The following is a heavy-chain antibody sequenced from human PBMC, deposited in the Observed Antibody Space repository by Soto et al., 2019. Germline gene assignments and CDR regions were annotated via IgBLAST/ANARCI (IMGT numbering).Heavy chain of an antibody. CDR2: VIPKYDSV. Sequence: QVQLVQSGAEVKKPGSSVKVSCEASGGTSNSYTINWVRQAPGQGLEWIGQVIPKYDSVNYAQRFQGRVSISADKSTNTAYMELSSLRSEDTALYYCVKALKAYTVTTYFEHWGRGAQVTVSS. J-gene: IGHJ4*01. CDR1: GGTSNSYT. D-gene: IGHD4-17*01. CDR3: VKALKAYTVTTYFEH. V-gene: IGHV1-69*06.